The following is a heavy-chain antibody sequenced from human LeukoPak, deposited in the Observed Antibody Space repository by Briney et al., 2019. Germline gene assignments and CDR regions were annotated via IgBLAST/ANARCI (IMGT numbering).Heavy chain of an antibody. CDR3: AREYLYCTNGVCWPLSTPDYYSDY. CDR1: GYTFTGYY. V-gene: IGHV1-2*04. CDR2: ISPNSGGT. Sequence: ASVKVSCKASGYTFTGYYMHWVRQAPGQGLEWMGWISPNSGGTNYAQKFQGWVTMTRDTSISTAYMELSRLRSDDTAVYYCAREYLYCTNGVCWPLSTPDYYSDYWGQGTLVTVSS. D-gene: IGHD2-8*01. J-gene: IGHJ4*02.